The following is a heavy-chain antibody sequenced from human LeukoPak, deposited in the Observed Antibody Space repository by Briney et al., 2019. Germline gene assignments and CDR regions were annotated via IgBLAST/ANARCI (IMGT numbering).Heavy chain of an antibody. CDR3: AREGIRYFDY. J-gene: IGHJ4*02. CDR2: ISYDGSNK. CDR1: GFTFSSYG. V-gene: IGHV3-30*03. Sequence: GRSLRLSCAASGFTFSSYGMHWVRQAPGKGLEWVAVISYDGSNKYYADSVKGRFTISRDNSKNTLYLQMNSLRAEDTAVYYCAREGIRYFDYWGQGTLVTVSS. D-gene: IGHD6-13*01.